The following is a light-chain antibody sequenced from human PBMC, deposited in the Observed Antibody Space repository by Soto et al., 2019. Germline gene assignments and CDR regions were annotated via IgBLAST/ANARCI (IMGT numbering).Light chain of an antibody. CDR1: NIGSKS. Sequence: SYELTQPPSVSVAPGKTARITCGGNNIGSKSVHWYQQKPGQAPVLVIYYDSDRPSGIPERFSGSNSGNTATLTISRVEAGDEADYYCQVWDSSSDLAFGTGTKVTVL. CDR3: QVWDSSSDLA. CDR2: YDS. J-gene: IGLJ1*01. V-gene: IGLV3-21*04.